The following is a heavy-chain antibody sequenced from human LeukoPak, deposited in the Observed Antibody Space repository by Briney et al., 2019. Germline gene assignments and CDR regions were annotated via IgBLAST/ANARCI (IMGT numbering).Heavy chain of an antibody. J-gene: IGHJ4*02. D-gene: IGHD6-19*01. CDR1: GFTFSTYG. V-gene: IGHV3-23*01. CDR3: AKSRGVAGFDY. Sequence: GGTLRLSCEASGFTFSTYGMSWVRQAPGKGLEWVSAISGSGGSTYYADSVKGRFTISRDNSKNTLYLQMNSLRAEDTAVYYCAKSRGVAGFDYWGQGTLVTVSS. CDR2: ISGSGGST.